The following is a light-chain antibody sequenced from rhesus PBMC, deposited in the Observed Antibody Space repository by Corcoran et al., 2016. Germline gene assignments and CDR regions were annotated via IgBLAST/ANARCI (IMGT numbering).Light chain of an antibody. J-gene: IGKJ1*01. Sequence: DIQMTQSPSSLSASVGDRVTITFRASQGISSFLAWYQPNPGKAPKPLIYYASNLESGVPSRFKGSGYGTEFTLTNSSLQPEDFATNYCKQYNSAPRTFGQGTKVEIK. CDR3: KQYNSAPRT. CDR1: QGISSF. CDR2: YAS. V-gene: IGKV1-37*01.